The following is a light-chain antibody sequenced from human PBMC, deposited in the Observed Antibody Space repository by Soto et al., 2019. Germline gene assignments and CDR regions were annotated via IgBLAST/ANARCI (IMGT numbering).Light chain of an antibody. CDR3: QQRDGSPLYT. J-gene: IGKJ2*01. V-gene: IGKV3-11*01. CDR1: QRVRSN. CDR2: DAS. Sequence: EIVLTQSPATLSLSPGDTATLSCRASQRVRSNLSWYQQKPGQAPRLLIYDASYRATGIPGRFSGSGSGTDFPLTSSSLASEFVAFYCWQQRDGSPLYTFGQGTKVEIK.